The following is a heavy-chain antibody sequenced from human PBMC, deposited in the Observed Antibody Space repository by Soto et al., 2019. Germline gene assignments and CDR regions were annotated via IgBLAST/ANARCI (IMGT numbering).Heavy chain of an antibody. D-gene: IGHD1-20*01. Sequence: QVQLQQWGAGLLKPSETLSLTCAVYGGSFSGYYWSWIRQPPGKGLEWIGEINHSGSTNYNPSLKSRVTISVDTSKNQFSLKLSSVTAADTAVYYCARWAYNWNTETPVPFDYWGQGTLVTVSS. CDR3: ARWAYNWNTETPVPFDY. V-gene: IGHV4-34*01. CDR1: GGSFSGYY. J-gene: IGHJ4*02. CDR2: INHSGST.